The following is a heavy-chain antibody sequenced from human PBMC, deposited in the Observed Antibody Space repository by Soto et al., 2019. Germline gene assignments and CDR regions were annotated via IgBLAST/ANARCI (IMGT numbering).Heavy chain of an antibody. J-gene: IGHJ4*02. D-gene: IGHD5-18*01. Sequence: EVQLLESGGGLVQPGGSLRLSCAASGFTFSSYAMSWVRQAPGKGLEWVSAISGSGGSTYYADSVKGRFTISRDNSKNTLYLQMNSLRAEDTAVYYCAKGRGYSYGFSDFDYWGQGTLVTVPS. CDR2: ISGSGGST. CDR3: AKGRGYSYGFSDFDY. CDR1: GFTFSSYA. V-gene: IGHV3-23*01.